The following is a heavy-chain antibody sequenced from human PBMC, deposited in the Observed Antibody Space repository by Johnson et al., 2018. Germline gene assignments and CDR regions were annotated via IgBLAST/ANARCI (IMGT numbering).Heavy chain of an antibody. V-gene: IGHV3-30*03. D-gene: IGHD3-22*01. CDR3: ARALSDDYYDYAFDI. J-gene: IGHJ3*02. CDR2: ISYDGSNK. Sequence: QVQLVESGGGVVQPGRSLRLACAASGFTFSSYGMHWVRQAPGKGLEWVAVISYDGSNKYYADSVKGRFTISRDNSKNTLYLQMNSLRAEDTAVYYCARALSDDYYDYAFDIWGQGTMVTVSS. CDR1: GFTFSSYG.